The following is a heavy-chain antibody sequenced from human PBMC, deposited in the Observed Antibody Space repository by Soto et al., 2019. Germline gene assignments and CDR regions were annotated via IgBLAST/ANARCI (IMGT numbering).Heavy chain of an antibody. J-gene: IGHJ4*02. CDR2: IIPIFGTA. V-gene: IGHV1-69*13. CDR1: GGTFSSYA. Sequence: ASVKVSCKASGGTFSSYAISWVRQAPGQGLEWMGGIIPIFGTANYAQKFQGRVTITADESTSTAYMELSSLRSEDTAVYYCARGITGSYFAYFGFWGQGTLVTVSS. CDR3: ARGITGSYFAYFGF. D-gene: IGHD3-10*01.